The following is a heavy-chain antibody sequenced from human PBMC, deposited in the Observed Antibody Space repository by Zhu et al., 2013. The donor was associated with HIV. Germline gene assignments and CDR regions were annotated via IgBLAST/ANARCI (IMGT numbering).Heavy chain of an antibody. CDR2: FDPEESQT. Sequence: QVQLVQSGAEVKKPGASVKVSCKVSGYSLTQFSMHWVRQAPGKGLEWMGGFDPEESQTFYAQRFQGRLNMTEDTSTDTAYMELSRLRPEDTAVYYCATPSTPFKTGATSPYYYYYGMDVWGQGTTVTVSS. V-gene: IGHV1-24*01. J-gene: IGHJ6*02. CDR3: ATPSTPFKTGATSPYYYYYGMDV. CDR1: GYSLTQFS. D-gene: IGHD1-7*01.